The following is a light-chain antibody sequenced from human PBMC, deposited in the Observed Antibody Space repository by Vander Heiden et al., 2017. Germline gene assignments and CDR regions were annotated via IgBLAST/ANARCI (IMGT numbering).Light chain of an antibody. CDR1: QSIGRA. Sequence: DIQMTQSPSTLSASVGDRVTLTCRASQSIGRALVWYQQKPGTAPKLLIYKASTLESAVPSRFSGSGSGTEFTLTISSLQPDDLATYYCQQYHTYSGAFGQGTKVEI. J-gene: IGKJ1*01. CDR3: QQYHTYSGA. CDR2: KAS. V-gene: IGKV1-5*03.